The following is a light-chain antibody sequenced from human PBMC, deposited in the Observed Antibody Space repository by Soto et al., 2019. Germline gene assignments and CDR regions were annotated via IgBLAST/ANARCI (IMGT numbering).Light chain of an antibody. CDR1: QNIRSY. CDR2: AAS. Sequence: DIQMTQSPSSLSASVGDRVTITCRASQNIRSYLNWYQLKSGKAPKLLIYAASSFPSGVPSRFSGSGSGTDFTLVISGLQPEDFATYYWQQTYTAPYPFGQGTQLEIK. J-gene: IGKJ2*01. CDR3: QQTYTAPYP. V-gene: IGKV1-39*01.